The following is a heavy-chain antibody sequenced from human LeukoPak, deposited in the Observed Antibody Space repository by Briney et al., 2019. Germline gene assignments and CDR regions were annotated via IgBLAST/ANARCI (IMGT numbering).Heavy chain of an antibody. CDR1: GGTFSSYA. V-gene: IGHV1-69*13. J-gene: IGHJ6*03. D-gene: IGHD3-10*01. CDR3: ARGSVYYYYMDV. CDR2: IIPIFGTA. Sequence: SVKVSCKASGGTFSSYAISWVRQAPGQGLEWMGGIIPIFGTANYAQKFQGRVTITADESTSTAYMELSSLRSEDTAVYYCARGSVYYYYMDVWGKGTTVTVPS.